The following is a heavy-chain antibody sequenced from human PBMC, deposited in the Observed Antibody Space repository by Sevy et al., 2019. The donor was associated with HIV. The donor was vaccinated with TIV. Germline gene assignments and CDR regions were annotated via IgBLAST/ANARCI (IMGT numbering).Heavy chain of an antibody. CDR1: GFTFSSYG. J-gene: IGHJ4*02. Sequence: GGSLRLSCAASGFTFSSYGMHWVRQAPGKGLEWVAVIWYDGSNKYYADSVKGRFTISRDNSKNTLYLQMNSLRAEDTAEYYCARAGCTNGVCYNGYIDYWGQGTLVTVSS. CDR2: IWYDGSNK. CDR3: ARAGCTNGVCYNGYIDY. D-gene: IGHD2-8*01. V-gene: IGHV3-33*01.